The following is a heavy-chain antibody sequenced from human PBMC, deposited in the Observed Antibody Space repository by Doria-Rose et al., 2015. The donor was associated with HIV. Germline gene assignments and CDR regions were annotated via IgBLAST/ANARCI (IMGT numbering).Heavy chain of an antibody. CDR3: TTRGYDSSGYHAFDV. J-gene: IGHJ3*01. CDR1: GFTFNKAW. CDR2: IKSKTDGATT. V-gene: IGHV3-15*01. D-gene: IGHD3-22*01. Sequence: AASGFTFNKAWMNWVRQAPGKGLEWVGLIKSKTDGATTDYAGPVKGRFTISRDDSKNTVYLQMSSLKTEDTAVYYCTTRGYDSSGYHAFDVWGQGTMVTVSS.